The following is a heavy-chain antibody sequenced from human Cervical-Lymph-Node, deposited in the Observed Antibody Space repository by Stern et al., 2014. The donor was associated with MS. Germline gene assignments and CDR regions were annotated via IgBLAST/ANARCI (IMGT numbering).Heavy chain of an antibody. CDR3: ARSAGYYSGMDV. Sequence: QMHLVQSGAEVKKPGSSVKVSCKASGGTFSSDAFSWVRQAPGQGLEWMGAIIPSFGTSSSAQKFQDRVTITADDSTGTAFLELRSLRSEDTAVYYCARSAGYYSGMDVWGQGTAVAVSS. V-gene: IGHV1-69*01. J-gene: IGHJ6*02. CDR1: GGTFSSDA. CDR2: IIPSFGTS.